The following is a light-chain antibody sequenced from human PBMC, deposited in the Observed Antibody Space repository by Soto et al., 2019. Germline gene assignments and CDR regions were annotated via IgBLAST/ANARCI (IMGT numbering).Light chain of an antibody. CDR2: DVS. V-gene: IGLV2-14*03. CDR3: SSYTATRTVV. J-gene: IGLJ3*02. CDR1: SSDVGGYNY. Sequence: QSALTQPASVCGSPGQSITIACTGTSSDVGGYNYVSWYHLYPGKAPRLVIYDVSIRPSAVSDRFSGSTSGNTASLPISGLQAEDEEVYYCSSYTATRTVVFGGVNKVKVL.